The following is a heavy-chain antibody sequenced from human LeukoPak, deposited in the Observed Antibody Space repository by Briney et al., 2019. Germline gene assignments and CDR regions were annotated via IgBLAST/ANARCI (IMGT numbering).Heavy chain of an antibody. J-gene: IGHJ4*02. CDR3: ASAGYCSSTSCYEGRLNWHFDY. CDR2: INHSGST. Sequence: SETLSLTCAVYGGSFSGYYWSWIRQPPGKGLEWIGEINHSGSTNYNPSLKSRVTISVDTSKNQFSLKLSSVTAADTAVYYCASAGYCSSTSCYEGRLNWHFDYWGQGTLVTVSS. D-gene: IGHD2-2*01. V-gene: IGHV4-34*01. CDR1: GGSFSGYY.